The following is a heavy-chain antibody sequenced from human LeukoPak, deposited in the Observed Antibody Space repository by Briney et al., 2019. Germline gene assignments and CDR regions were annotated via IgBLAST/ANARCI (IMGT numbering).Heavy chain of an antibody. Sequence: AGGSLRLSCAASGFTVSSNYMSWLRQAPGMGLEWVSILYSGGSTYYADSVKGRFTISRDNSKNTLYLQMNSLRAEDTAIYYCTTDVNRFMVTASSWGQGTLVTVSS. CDR1: GFTVSSNY. CDR3: TTDVNRFMVTASS. V-gene: IGHV3-53*01. D-gene: IGHD2-21*02. J-gene: IGHJ5*02. CDR2: LYSGGST.